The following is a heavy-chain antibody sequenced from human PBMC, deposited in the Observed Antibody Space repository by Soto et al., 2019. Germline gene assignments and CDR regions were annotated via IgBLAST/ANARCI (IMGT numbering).Heavy chain of an antibody. CDR1: GFTLSSFA. J-gene: IGHJ5*01. V-gene: IGHV3-23*01. D-gene: IGHD3-3*01. Sequence: GGSLRLSCAASGFTLSSFAMSWVRQAPGKGLEWVSVISGSGSTTYSSDSVQGRLIISRDNSKNTLYLQMNSLRVEDTAIYFCATGNNWTPYWFDCWGQGTLVTVS. CDR2: ISGSGSTT. CDR3: ATGNNWTPYWFDC.